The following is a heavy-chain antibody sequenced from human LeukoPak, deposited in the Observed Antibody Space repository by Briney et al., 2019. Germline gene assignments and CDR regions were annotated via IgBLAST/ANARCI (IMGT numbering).Heavy chain of an antibody. CDR2: ISAYNGNT. J-gene: IGHJ4*02. Sequence: GASVKVSCKASGYTFTSYGISWVRQAPGQGLEWMGWISAYNGNTNYAQKLQGRVTMTTDTSTSTAYMELRSLRSDDTAVYYCARGGNYYDSSGYLDYWGQGTLVTVSS. CDR3: ARGGNYYDSSGYLDY. D-gene: IGHD3-22*01. CDR1: GYTFTSYG. V-gene: IGHV1-18*01.